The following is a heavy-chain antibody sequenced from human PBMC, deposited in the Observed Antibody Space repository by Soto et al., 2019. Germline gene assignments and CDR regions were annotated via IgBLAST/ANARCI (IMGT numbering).Heavy chain of an antibody. D-gene: IGHD3-10*01. J-gene: IGHJ4*02. CDR3: AKARLWFGELFYFDY. V-gene: IGHV3-23*01. CDR2: ISGSGGST. CDR1: GFTFSSYA. Sequence: HPGGSLRLSCAASGFTFSSYAMSWVRQAPGKGLEWVSAISGSGGSTYYADSVKGRFTISRDNSKNTLYLQMNSLRAEDTAVYYCAKARLWFGELFYFDYWGQGTLVTVSS.